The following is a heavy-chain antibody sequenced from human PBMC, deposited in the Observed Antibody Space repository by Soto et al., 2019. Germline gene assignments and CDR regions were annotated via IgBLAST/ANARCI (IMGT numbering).Heavy chain of an antibody. CDR1: GGTFSNYA. J-gene: IGHJ6*02. CDR2: IIPMFGTT. V-gene: IGHV1-69*12. CDR3: ARVEAVAGIYNYHGLDV. D-gene: IGHD6-19*01. Sequence: QVQLVQSGAEVMKPGSSVKVSCKASGGTFSNYAISWVRQAPGQGLEWMGGIIPMFGTTYYAQKFQGRVTIIADESTTTAYLELSSLRSEDTAMYYCARVEAVAGIYNYHGLDVWGQGTAVSVSS.